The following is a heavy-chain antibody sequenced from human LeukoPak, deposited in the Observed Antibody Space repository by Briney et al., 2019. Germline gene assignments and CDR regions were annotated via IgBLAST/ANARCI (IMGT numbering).Heavy chain of an antibody. CDR1: GFTFSTNS. Sequence: AGSLRLSCSASGFTFSTNSMHWVRQPPGKGLEFVSAISCNGGSTYYADSVKGGFTISRANSKNILYNQMSILSADDAAVYYCVRVGTPSIWSYLRFDPRGQGTLVCVSS. J-gene: IGHJ5*02. CDR2: ISCNGGST. D-gene: IGHD1-1*01. V-gene: IGHV3-64D*08. CDR3: VRVGTPSIWSYLRFDP.